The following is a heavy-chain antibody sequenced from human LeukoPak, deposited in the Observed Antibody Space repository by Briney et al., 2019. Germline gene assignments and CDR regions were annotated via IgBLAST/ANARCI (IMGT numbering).Heavy chain of an antibody. J-gene: IGHJ4*02. D-gene: IGHD6-6*01. CDR2: IRASGPT. CDR3: ARHDAGIAARPFDN. Sequence: SDTLSLTCTVSGGSISTYYWSWVRRPPGKGLEWIGYIRASGPTNYNPSLKSRITISVDTSKNQFSLKLSSVAAAYTAVYYCARHDAGIAARPFDNWGQGTLVTVSS. V-gene: IGHV4-4*09. CDR1: GGSISTYY.